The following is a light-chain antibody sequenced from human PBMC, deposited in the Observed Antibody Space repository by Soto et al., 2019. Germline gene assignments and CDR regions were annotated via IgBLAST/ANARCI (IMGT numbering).Light chain of an antibody. Sequence: EIVMTQSPATLYVSPGERATLSCRASQSVSSNLAWYQQKPGQAPRLLIYGAYTRATGIPARFSGSGSGTECTLTIRSLQSEDFAVYYCQKYNNWPGTFGQGTKVEIK. V-gene: IGKV3-15*01. CDR1: QSVSSN. J-gene: IGKJ1*01. CDR2: GAY. CDR3: QKYNNWPGT.